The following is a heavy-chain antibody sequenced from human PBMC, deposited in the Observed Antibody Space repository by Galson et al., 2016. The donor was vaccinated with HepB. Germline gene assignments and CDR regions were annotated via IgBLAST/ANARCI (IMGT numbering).Heavy chain of an antibody. J-gene: IGHJ6*02. CDR2: IIPMFPTA. D-gene: IGHD2-2*01. CDR3: ALTNSRHCSSTGCYSFSDYYSYGMDV. CDR1: GGTFSSYG. Sequence: SVKVSCKASGGTFSSYGISWVRQAPGQGLEWMGGIIPMFPTANYAQKFQGGATITADESTSTAYMDLSSLRSEDTAVYFCALTNSRHCSSTGCYSFSDYYSYGMDVWGQGTTVTVSS. V-gene: IGHV1-69*13.